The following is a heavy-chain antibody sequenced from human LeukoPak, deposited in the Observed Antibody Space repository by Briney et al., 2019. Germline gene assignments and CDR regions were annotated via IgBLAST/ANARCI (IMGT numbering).Heavy chain of an antibody. CDR1: GYSISSGYYW. Sequence: ETLSLTCTVSGYSISSGYYWMHWVRQAPGKGLVWVSRINSDGSSTSYADSVKGRFTISRDNAKNTLYLQMNSLRAEDTAVYYCARDNAPYYDFWSGYWTNYYYYMDVWGKGTTVTVSS. V-gene: IGHV3-74*01. CDR3: ARDNAPYYDFWSGYWTNYYYYMDV. CDR2: INSDGSST. J-gene: IGHJ6*03. D-gene: IGHD3-3*01.